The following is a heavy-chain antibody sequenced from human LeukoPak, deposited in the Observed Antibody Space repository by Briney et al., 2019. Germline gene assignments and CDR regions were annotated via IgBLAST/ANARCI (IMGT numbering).Heavy chain of an antibody. CDR1: GYTFTSYD. V-gene: IGHV1-8*01. CDR2: MNPNSGNT. CDR3: AGGGIRPVAAAANDY. D-gene: IGHD6-13*01. J-gene: IGHJ4*02. Sequence: ASVKVSCKASGYTFTSYDINWVRQATGQGLEWMGWMNPNSGNTGYAQKFQGRVTMTRNTSISTAYMELSSLRSEDTAVYYCAGGGIRPVAAAANDYWGRGTLVTVSS.